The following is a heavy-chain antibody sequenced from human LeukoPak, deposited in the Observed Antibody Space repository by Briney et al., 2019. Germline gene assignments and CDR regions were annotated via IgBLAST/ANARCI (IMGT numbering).Heavy chain of an antibody. CDR1: GFTLSSSW. D-gene: IGHD4-17*01. CDR3: ARERYGDYGV. CDR2: IQQDGSEK. J-gene: IGHJ4*02. Sequence: GGSLRLSCAASGFTLSSSWMSWVRQAPGKGLEWVANIQQDGSEKYYVDPVKGRFTISRDNAKNTVLLQVNSRRAEDTAVYYCARERYGDYGVWGPGTLVTVSS. V-gene: IGHV3-7*01.